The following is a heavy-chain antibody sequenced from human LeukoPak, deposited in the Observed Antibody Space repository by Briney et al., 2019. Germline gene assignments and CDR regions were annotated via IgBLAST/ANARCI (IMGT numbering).Heavy chain of an antibody. CDR2: IYYSGST. J-gene: IGHJ3*02. CDR3: ARAAGVPVAFDI. CDR1: GGSISSYY. D-gene: IGHD2-8*01. Sequence: KPSETLSLNCTVSGGSISSYYWGWIPQPPGEGLGWIGDIYYSGSTNYNPSLKSRVTISVDTSKNQFSLKLSSVTAADTAVYYCARAAGVPVAFDIWGQGTMVTVSS. V-gene: IGHV4-59*01.